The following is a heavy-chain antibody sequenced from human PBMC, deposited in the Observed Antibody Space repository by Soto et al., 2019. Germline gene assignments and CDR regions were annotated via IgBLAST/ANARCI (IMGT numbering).Heavy chain of an antibody. CDR2: INAGNGNT. CDR3: ARADLYCSGGSCYSVRFDY. CDR1: GYTFTSYA. Sequence: QVQLVQSGAEVKKPGASVKVSCKASGYTFTSYAMHWVRQAPGQRLEWMGWINAGNGNTKYSQKFQGRVTITRDTSASTAYMELSSLRSEDTAVYYCARADLYCSGGSCYSVRFDYWGQGTLVTVSS. V-gene: IGHV1-3*01. D-gene: IGHD2-15*01. J-gene: IGHJ4*02.